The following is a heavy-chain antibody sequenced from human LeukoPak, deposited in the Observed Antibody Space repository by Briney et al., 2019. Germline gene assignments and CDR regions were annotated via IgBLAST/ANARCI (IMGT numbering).Heavy chain of an antibody. CDR1: GFTFSNYA. D-gene: IGHD2-15*01. CDR3: AKRHCSGGTCHLGLPDWFDP. Sequence: GESLRLSCAASGFTFSNYAMSWVSQAPGRGLEWVSTMSGGGSGTYYADSVKGRFPISRDNSKNTLYLQMNSLRAEDTAVYYCAKRHCSGGTCHLGLPDWFDPWGQGTLVSVSS. CDR2: MSGGGSGT. J-gene: IGHJ5*02. V-gene: IGHV3-23*01.